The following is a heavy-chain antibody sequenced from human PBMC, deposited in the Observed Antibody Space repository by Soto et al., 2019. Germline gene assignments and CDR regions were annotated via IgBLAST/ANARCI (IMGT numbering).Heavy chain of an antibody. V-gene: IGHV1-46*01. Sequence: ASVKVSCKASGYTFTSYYMHWVRQAPGQGLEWMGIINPSGGSTSYAQKFQGRVTMTRDTSTSTDYMELSSLRSEDTAVYYCAREPPTANWNGLYYGMDVWGQGTTVTVSS. J-gene: IGHJ6*02. CDR1: GYTFTSYY. CDR3: AREPPTANWNGLYYGMDV. D-gene: IGHD1-20*01. CDR2: INPSGGST.